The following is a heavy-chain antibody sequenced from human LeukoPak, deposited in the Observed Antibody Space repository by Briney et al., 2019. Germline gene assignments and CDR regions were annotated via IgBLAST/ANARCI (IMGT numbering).Heavy chain of an antibody. CDR1: GFTVYNSY. D-gene: IGHD3-22*01. CDR3: AGGHYDSSGYYLIFDY. Sequence: GGSLRLSCAASGFTVYNSYMSWVRQAPGKGLEWVSVIYSGGSTYYADSVKGRFTISRDNSKNTLFLQMNSLRAEDTALYYCAGGHYDSSGYYLIFDYWGQGTLATVSA. J-gene: IGHJ4*02. CDR2: IYSGGST. V-gene: IGHV3-53*01.